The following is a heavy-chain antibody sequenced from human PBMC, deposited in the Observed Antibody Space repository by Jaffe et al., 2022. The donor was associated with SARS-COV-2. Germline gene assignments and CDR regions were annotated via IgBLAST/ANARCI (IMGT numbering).Heavy chain of an antibody. V-gene: IGHV3-7*04. CDR3: ARVGYDPTGDDAFDI. Sequence: EVQLVESGGGLVQPGGSLRLSCAASGFTFSSYWMSWVRQAPGKGLEWVANIKQDGSEKYYVDSVKGRFTISRDNAKNSLYLQMNSLRAEDTAVYYCARVGYDPTGDDAFDIWGQGTMVTVSS. CDR1: GFTFSSYW. D-gene: IGHD2-8*01. J-gene: IGHJ3*02. CDR2: IKQDGSEK.